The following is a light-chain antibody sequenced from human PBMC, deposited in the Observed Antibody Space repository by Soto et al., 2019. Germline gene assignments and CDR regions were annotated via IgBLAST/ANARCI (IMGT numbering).Light chain of an antibody. CDR1: QSISSW. CDR3: QQLHGYPIT. Sequence: DIQMTQSPSTLSASVGDRVTITCRASQSISSWLAWYQQKPGKAPKVLIYDASSLESGVPSRFSGSGSGTEFTLTISSLQSEDFAVYYCQQLHGYPITFGQGTRLEIK. V-gene: IGKV1-5*01. CDR2: DAS. J-gene: IGKJ5*01.